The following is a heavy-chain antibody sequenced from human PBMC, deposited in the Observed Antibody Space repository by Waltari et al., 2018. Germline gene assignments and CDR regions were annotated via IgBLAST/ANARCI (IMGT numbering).Heavy chain of an antibody. V-gene: IGHV4-39*07. D-gene: IGHD7-27*01. CDR3: ARCSKLGKRWFDP. CDR2: IYYSGST. Sequence: QLQLQESGPGLVKPSETLSLTCTVSGGSISSSSYYWGWIRQPPGKGLEWIGSIYYSGSTYYNPSLKSRVTISVDTSKNQFSLKLSSVTAADTAVYYCARCSKLGKRWFDPWGQGTLVTVSS. J-gene: IGHJ5*02. CDR1: GGSISSSSYY.